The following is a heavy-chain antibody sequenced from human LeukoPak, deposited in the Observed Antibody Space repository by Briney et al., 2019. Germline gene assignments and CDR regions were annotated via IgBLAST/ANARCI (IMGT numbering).Heavy chain of an antibody. CDR2: ISDDGRRK. Sequence: GGSLRLSCAASGFSFISYGMHWVRQAPGKGLEWVGVISDDGRRKDYADSVKGRFTISRDNSKDTLYLQMNSLRAEDTAVYYCAKRPSDYGDYVSYFNYWGQGTLVTVSS. J-gene: IGHJ4*02. D-gene: IGHD4-17*01. CDR1: GFSFISYG. V-gene: IGHV3-30*18. CDR3: AKRPSDYGDYVSYFNY.